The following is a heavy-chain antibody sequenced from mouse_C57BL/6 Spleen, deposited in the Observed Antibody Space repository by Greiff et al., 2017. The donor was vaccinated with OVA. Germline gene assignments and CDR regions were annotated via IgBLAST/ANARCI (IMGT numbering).Heavy chain of an antibody. V-gene: IGHV5-4*01. CDR2: ISDGGSYT. J-gene: IGHJ4*01. D-gene: IGHD1-1*01. CDR3: ARDYYGYAMDY. Sequence: EVQGVESGGGLVKPGGSLKLSCAASGFTFSSYAMSWVRQTPEKRLEWVATISDGGSYTYYPDNVKGRFTISRDNAKNNLYLQRSHLKSEDTAMYYCARDYYGYAMDYWGQGTSVTVSS. CDR1: GFTFSSYA.